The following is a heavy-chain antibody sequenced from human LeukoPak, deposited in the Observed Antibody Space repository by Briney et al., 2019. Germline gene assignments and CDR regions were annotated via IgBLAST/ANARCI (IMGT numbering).Heavy chain of an antibody. CDR3: AKDQGHSGSYYLVY. V-gene: IGHV3-23*01. CDR1: GFTFSSYA. Sequence: PGGSLRLSCAASGFTFSSYAMSWVRQAPGKGLEWVSAISGSGGSTYYADSVTGRFTISRDNSKNTLYLQMNSLRAEDTAVYYCAKDQGHSGSYYLVYWGQGTLVTVSS. D-gene: IGHD1-26*01. J-gene: IGHJ4*02. CDR2: ISGSGGST.